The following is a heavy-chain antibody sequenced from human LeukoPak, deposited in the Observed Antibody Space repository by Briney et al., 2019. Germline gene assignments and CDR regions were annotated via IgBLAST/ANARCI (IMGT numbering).Heavy chain of an antibody. D-gene: IGHD5-24*01. V-gene: IGHV4-39*07. J-gene: IGHJ4*02. CDR2: IYYSGST. CDR1: GGSISSSIYY. Sequence: SETLSLTCTVSGGSISSSIYYWGWIRQPPGKGLEWIGSIYYSGSTSYNPSLKSRVTISVDTSKNQFSLKLNSVTAADTAVYYCASASRDGYLYWGQGTLVTVSS. CDR3: ASASRDGYLY.